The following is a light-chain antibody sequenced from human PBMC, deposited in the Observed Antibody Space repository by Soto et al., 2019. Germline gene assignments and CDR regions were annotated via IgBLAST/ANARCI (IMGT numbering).Light chain of an antibody. Sequence: QSVLTQPPSASGTPGQRVTISCSGSSSNIGSNTVNWYQQLPGTAPKLLIYSNNQRPSGVPDRFSGSKSGTSASLAISGLQSEDEADYYCAAWDDSYTSVFGTGTKVTVL. CDR2: SNN. V-gene: IGLV1-44*01. J-gene: IGLJ1*01. CDR3: AAWDDSYTSV. CDR1: SSNIGSNT.